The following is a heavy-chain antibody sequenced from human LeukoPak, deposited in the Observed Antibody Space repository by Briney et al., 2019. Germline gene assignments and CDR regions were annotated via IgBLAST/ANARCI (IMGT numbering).Heavy chain of an antibody. Sequence: GASVKVSCKASGGTFSSYAISWVRQAPGQGLEWMGRIIPIFGIANYAQKFQGRVTITADKSTSTAYMELSSLRSEDTAVYYCAKNQGGSLSHGFRGVFDYWGQGTLVTVSS. CDR2: IIPIFGIA. CDR1: GGTFSSYA. V-gene: IGHV1-69*04. D-gene: IGHD3-10*01. J-gene: IGHJ4*02. CDR3: AKNQGGSLSHGFRGVFDY.